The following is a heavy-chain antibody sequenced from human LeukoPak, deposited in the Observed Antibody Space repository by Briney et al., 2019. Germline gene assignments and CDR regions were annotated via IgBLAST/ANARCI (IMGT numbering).Heavy chain of an antibody. CDR3: ASEWELFY. Sequence: GGSLRLSCAASGFTFSSYSMNWVRQAPGKGLEWVSYISSSSSTIYYAASVKGRFTISRDNAKNSLYLQMNSLRAEDTAVYYCASEWELFYWGQGTLVTVSS. J-gene: IGHJ4*02. CDR2: ISSSSSTI. V-gene: IGHV3-48*01. CDR1: GFTFSSYS. D-gene: IGHD1-26*01.